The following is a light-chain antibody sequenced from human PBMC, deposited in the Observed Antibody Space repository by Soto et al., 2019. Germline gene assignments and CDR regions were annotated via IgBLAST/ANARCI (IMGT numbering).Light chain of an antibody. CDR1: QTISGW. CDR2: DAS. CDR3: QQYKSYPWT. J-gene: IGKJ1*01. Sequence: DIQMTQSPSTLSASVGDGVTITCRASQTISGWLAWYQQRPGKAPKLLISDASSLRSGVPSRFSGSGSGTEFTLTISSLQPDDFGSYYCQQYKSYPWTLGHGTKVDIK. V-gene: IGKV1-5*01.